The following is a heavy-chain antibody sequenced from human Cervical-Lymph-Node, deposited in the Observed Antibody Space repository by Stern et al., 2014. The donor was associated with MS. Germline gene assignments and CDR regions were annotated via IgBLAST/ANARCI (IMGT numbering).Heavy chain of an antibody. V-gene: IGHV3-33*01. CDR3: ATSSLHSGYDLPDAFDI. J-gene: IGHJ3*02. CDR1: GFTFSSYA. Sequence: QVQLVQSGGGVVQPGRSLRLSCAASGFTFSSYAMHWVRQAPGKRPEYVAVIWFDGTNMYYADSVKGRFTISRDNSKNTLYLQMNSLRAEDTAVYYCATSSLHSGYDLPDAFDIWGQGTMVTVSS. D-gene: IGHD5-12*01. CDR2: IWFDGTNM.